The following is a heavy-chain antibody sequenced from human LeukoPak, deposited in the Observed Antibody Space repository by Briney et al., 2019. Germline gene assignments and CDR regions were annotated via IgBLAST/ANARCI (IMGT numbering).Heavy chain of an antibody. J-gene: IGHJ3*02. D-gene: IGHD6-19*01. CDR2: ISYDGSNK. V-gene: IGHV3-30*18. Sequence: GGSLRLSCAASGFTFSSCGMHWVRQAPGKGLEWVAVISYDGSNKYYADSVKGRFTTSRDNSKNTLFLEMNSLRAEDTAVYYCAKALTSGWYLDAFNIWGQGTMVTVSS. CDR3: AKALTSGWYLDAFNI. CDR1: GFTFSSCG.